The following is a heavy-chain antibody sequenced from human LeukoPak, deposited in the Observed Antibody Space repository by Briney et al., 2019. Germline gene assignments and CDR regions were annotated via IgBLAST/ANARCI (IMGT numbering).Heavy chain of an antibody. V-gene: IGHV1-8*01. CDR1: GYTFTSYD. D-gene: IGHD5-12*01. CDR3: ARVHYGYSGYDNFDY. CDR2: MNPNSGNT. Sequence: VASVKVSCKASGYTFTSYDINWVRQATGQGLDGMGWMNPNSGNTGYAQKFQGRVTMTRNTSISTAYMELSSLRSEDTAVYYCARVHYGYSGYDNFDYWGQGTLVTVSS. J-gene: IGHJ4*02.